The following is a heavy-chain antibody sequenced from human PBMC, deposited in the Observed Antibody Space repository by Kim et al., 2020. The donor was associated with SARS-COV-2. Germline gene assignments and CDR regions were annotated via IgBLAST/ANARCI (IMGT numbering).Heavy chain of an antibody. CDR2: IYYSGST. CDR1: GGSISSSSYY. Sequence: SETLSLTCTVSGGSISSSSYYWGWIRQPPGKGLEWIGSIYYSGSTYYNPSLKSRVTISVDTSKNQFSLKLSSVTAADTAVYYCASTGGSSWYGVPWGQGTLVTVSS. J-gene: IGHJ5*02. D-gene: IGHD6-13*01. V-gene: IGHV4-39*01. CDR3: ASTGGSSWYGVP.